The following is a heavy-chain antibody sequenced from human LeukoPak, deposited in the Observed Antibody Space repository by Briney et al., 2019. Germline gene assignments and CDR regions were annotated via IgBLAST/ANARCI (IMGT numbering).Heavy chain of an antibody. CDR2: IYTSGST. CDR1: GGSISSGGYY. CDR3: ARILTIFGVVTYYMDV. J-gene: IGHJ6*03. D-gene: IGHD3-3*01. Sequence: SETLSLTCTVSGGSISSGGYYWSWIRQPAGKGLEWIGRIYTSGSTNYNPSLKSRLTISVDTSKNQFSLKLSSVTAADTAVYYCARILTIFGVVTYYMDVWGKGTTVTVSS. V-gene: IGHV4-61*02.